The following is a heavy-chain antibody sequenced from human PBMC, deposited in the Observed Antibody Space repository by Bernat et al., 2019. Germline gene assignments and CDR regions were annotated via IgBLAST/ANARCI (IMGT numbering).Heavy chain of an antibody. CDR3: AAGGWRVLVDP. D-gene: IGHD2-8*02. Sequence: QMQLVQSGPEVKKPGTSVKVSCKASGFTFTSSAVQWVRQARGQRLEWIGWIVVGSGNTNYAQKFQERVTITRDMSTSTAYMELSSLRSEDTAVYYCAAGGWRVLVDPWGQGTLVTVSS. V-gene: IGHV1-58*01. J-gene: IGHJ5*02. CDR1: GFTFTSSA. CDR2: IVVGSGNT.